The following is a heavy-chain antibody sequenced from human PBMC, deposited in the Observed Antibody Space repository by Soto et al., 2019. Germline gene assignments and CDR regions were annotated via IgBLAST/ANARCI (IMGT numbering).Heavy chain of an antibody. CDR3: ARFSTPDAFDI. Sequence: QVQLQESGPGLVKPSQTLSLTCTVSGGSISSGGYYWSWIRQHPGKGLEWIGYIYYSGITYYNPSLTSRVTISVDTSKNQFSLKLSSVTVADTAVYYCARFSTPDAFDIWGQGTMVTVSS. CDR1: GGSISSGGYY. CDR2: IYYSGIT. J-gene: IGHJ3*02. V-gene: IGHV4-31*03.